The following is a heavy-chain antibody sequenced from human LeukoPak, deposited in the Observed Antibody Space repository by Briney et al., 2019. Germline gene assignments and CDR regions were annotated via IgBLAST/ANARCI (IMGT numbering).Heavy chain of an antibody. D-gene: IGHD3-22*01. CDR2: ISGSGGST. CDR1: GFTFSSYA. CDR3: AKDYYDSSGYPVDY. Sequence: PGGSLRLSCAASGFTFSSYAMSWVRQAPGKGLEWVSAISGSGGSTYYADSVKGRFTISRDNSKNTLYLQMNSLRAEDTAVYYCAKDYYDSSGYPVDYWGQGTLVTVSS. V-gene: IGHV3-23*01. J-gene: IGHJ4*02.